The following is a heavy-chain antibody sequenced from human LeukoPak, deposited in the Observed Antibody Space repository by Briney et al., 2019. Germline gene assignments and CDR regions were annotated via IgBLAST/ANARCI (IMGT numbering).Heavy chain of an antibody. D-gene: IGHD3-16*01. CDR3: AKDTLGYFDY. CDR1: GFTFDDYA. V-gene: IGHV3-9*01. Sequence: GGSLRLSCAASGFTFDDYAMHWVRQAPGKGLEWVSGISWNSGSIGYADSVKGRFTISRDNAKNSLYLQMNSLRAEDTALYYCAKDTLGYFDYWGQGTLVTVSS. CDR2: ISWNSGSI. J-gene: IGHJ4*02.